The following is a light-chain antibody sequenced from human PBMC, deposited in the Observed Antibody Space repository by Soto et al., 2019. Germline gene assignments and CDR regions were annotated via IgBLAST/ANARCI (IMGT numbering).Light chain of an antibody. CDR2: DAY. CDR1: QNIYGW. V-gene: IGKV1-5*01. Sequence: DIQMTQSPSTLSASVGDRVTITCRATQNIYGWLAWYQQKSGKAPKLLIYDAYSLESGVPSSFSGSGFGSGFTVTISSLQPDDFATYYCQQYNSYPWTFGQGTKVEVK. CDR3: QQYNSYPWT. J-gene: IGKJ1*01.